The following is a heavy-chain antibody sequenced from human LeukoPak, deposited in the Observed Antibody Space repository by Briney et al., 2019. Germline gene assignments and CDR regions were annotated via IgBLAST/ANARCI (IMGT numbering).Heavy chain of an antibody. J-gene: IGHJ5*02. D-gene: IGHD3-9*01. CDR1: GGSFSGYY. V-gene: IGHV4-34*01. Sequence: SETLSLTCAVYGGSFSGYYWSWIRQPPGKGLEWIGEINHSGSTNYNPSLKSRVTISVDTSKNQFSLKLSSVTAADTAVYYCARTQSLLRYFDWLPPRSNWFDPWGQGTLVTVSS. CDR3: ARTQSLLRYFDWLPPRSNWFDP. CDR2: INHSGST.